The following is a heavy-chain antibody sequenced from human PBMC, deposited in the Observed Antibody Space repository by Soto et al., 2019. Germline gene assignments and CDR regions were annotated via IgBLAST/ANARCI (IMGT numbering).Heavy chain of an antibody. CDR1: GYTFTTYS. J-gene: IGHJ4*02. D-gene: IGHD3-10*01. V-gene: IGHV1-46*01. Sequence: ASVKVSCKASGYTFTTYSMHWVRQAPGQGLEWMGVINPRSGRTSFAQKFQGRVTMTGDTSTSTVYMELSSLSSEDTAVYYCAMDTNLLDYYFDYWGQGTLVTVSS. CDR2: INPRSGRT. CDR3: AMDTNLLDYYFDY.